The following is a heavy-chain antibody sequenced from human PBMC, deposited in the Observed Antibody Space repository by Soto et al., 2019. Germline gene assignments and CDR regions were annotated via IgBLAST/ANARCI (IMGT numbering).Heavy chain of an antibody. D-gene: IGHD3-22*01. Sequence: QVRLVQSGAEVKKPGSSVKVSCKASGGTFSNYAISWVRQAPGQGLECMGVIILPFGTPNYAQRFQGSVTISPEESMTTVYMEVSGLRSEDTAVYYCARGPDYEGYFDYWGRGTLVTVSS. CDR1: GGTFSNYA. CDR3: ARGPDYEGYFDY. J-gene: IGHJ4*02. V-gene: IGHV1-69*05. CDR2: IILPFGTP.